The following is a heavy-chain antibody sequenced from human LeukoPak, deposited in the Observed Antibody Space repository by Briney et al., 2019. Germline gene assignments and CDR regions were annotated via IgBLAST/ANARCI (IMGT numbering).Heavy chain of an antibody. J-gene: IGHJ4*02. CDR3: ARDLGEDTTMIFFDF. CDR1: GYTFTDFG. V-gene: IGHV1-18*01. Sequence: ASVTVSFKASGYTFTDFGISWVRQAPGQGLEWMGWSSAYNGNRRYAQNVQGRVTMTVDTSTDTAYMELRSLRSDDTAMYYCARDLGEDTTMIFFDFWGQGTLVTVSS. D-gene: IGHD5-18*01. CDR2: SSAYNGNR.